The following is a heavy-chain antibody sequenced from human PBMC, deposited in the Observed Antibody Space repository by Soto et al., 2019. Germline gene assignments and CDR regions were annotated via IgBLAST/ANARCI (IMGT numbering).Heavy chain of an antibody. CDR1: GFTISNAW. Sequence: EAQLVESGGGLAKPGGSLRLSCAASGFTISNAWMNWVRQAPGKGLEWVGRIKTNGEGGTTDYAAPVKGRFVISRDDSKNTLYLQMNSLRPDDTAVYYCTSGSVEGVWGQGTTVTVSS. V-gene: IGHV3-15*07. CDR3: TSGSVEGV. CDR2: IKTNGEGGTT. J-gene: IGHJ6*02. D-gene: IGHD2-15*01.